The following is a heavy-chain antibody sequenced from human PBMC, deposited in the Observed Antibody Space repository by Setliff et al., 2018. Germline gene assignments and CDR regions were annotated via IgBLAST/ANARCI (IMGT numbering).Heavy chain of an antibody. J-gene: IGHJ4*02. CDR3: ARDSVTMVRGVNFGY. Sequence: GGSLRLSCAASGFTFSDYYMSWIRQAPGKGLEWVSYISSSSSYTNYADSVKGRFTISRDNAKNSLYLQMNSLRAEDTAVYYCARDSVTMVRGVNFGYWGQGTLVTVSS. D-gene: IGHD3-10*01. CDR2: ISSSSSYT. V-gene: IGHV3-11*05. CDR1: GFTFSDYY.